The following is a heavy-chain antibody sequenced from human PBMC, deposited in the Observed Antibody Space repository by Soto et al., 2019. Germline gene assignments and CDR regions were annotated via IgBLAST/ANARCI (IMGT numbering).Heavy chain of an antibody. CDR2: IYTSGST. CDR1: GGSISSYY. CDR3: ARDQGLDWNYNYYYGMDV. J-gene: IGHJ6*02. V-gene: IGHV4-4*07. D-gene: IGHD1-1*01. Sequence: PSETLSLTCTVSGGSISSYYWSWIRQPAGKGLEWIGRIYTSGSTNYNPSLKSRVTMSVDTSKNQFSLKLSSVTAADTAVYYCARDQGLDWNYNYYYGMDVWGQGTTVTVSS.